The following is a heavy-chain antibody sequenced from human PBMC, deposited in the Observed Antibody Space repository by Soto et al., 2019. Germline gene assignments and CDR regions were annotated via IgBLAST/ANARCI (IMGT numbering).Heavy chain of an antibody. Sequence: QSGPTLVNPTETLTLTCTVSGFSLSNARMGVSWIRQPPGKALEWLAHIFSNDEKSYSTSLKSRLTISKDTSKSQVVLTMTNMDPVDTATYYCARILHPYYYDSSGYFLDFDYWGQGTLVTVSS. J-gene: IGHJ4*02. CDR2: IFSNDEK. CDR3: ARILHPYYYDSSGYFLDFDY. V-gene: IGHV2-26*01. D-gene: IGHD3-22*01. CDR1: GFSLSNARMG.